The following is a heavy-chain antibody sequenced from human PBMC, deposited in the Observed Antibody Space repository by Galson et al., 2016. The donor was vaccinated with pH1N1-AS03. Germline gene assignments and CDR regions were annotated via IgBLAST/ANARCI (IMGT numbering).Heavy chain of an antibody. D-gene: IGHD6-19*01. CDR3: TRGGGWLTDD. J-gene: IGHJ4*02. CDR1: GDSITSHY. CDR2: IHHSGDN. Sequence: TLSLTCTVSGDSITSHYLGWFRQPPGEGLEWIAFIHHSGDNDYNASFRSRVTISMDTTKNQFSLKVYSVTAADTATYYCTRGGGWLTDDWGQGTLVTVSS. V-gene: IGHV4-59*11.